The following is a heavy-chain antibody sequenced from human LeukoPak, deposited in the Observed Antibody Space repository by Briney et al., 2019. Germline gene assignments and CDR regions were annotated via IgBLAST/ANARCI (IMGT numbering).Heavy chain of an antibody. V-gene: IGHV4-59*08. Sequence: SETLSLTCTVSGGSLSSYYWSWLRQPPGKGLEWLGYIYYSGSTNYNPSLKSRVTISVDTFKSQFSLKLSSVTAAYTAVYYCARQALLWFWELFTWIDPWGQGNLVTVSS. CDR3: ARQALLWFWELFTWIDP. J-gene: IGHJ5*02. D-gene: IGHD3-10*01. CDR2: IYYSGST. CDR1: GGSLSSYY.